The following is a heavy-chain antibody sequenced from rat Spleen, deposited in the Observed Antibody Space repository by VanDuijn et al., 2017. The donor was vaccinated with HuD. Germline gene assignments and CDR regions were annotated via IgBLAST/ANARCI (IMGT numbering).Heavy chain of an antibody. V-gene: IGHV5-7*01. CDR3: TRWGNNHY. Sequence: EVQLVESDGGLVQPGRSLKLSCAASGFTFSDYYMAWVRQAPTKGLEWVATIAYDGRSIYYRDSVKGRFTISRDNAKSTLYLQMDSLRSEDTATYYCTRWGNNHYWGQGVMVTVSS. J-gene: IGHJ2*01. CDR1: GFTFSDYY. CDR2: IAYDGRSI. D-gene: IGHD1-10*01.